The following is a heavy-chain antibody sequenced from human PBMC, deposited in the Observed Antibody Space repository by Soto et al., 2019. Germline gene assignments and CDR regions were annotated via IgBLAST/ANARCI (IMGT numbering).Heavy chain of an antibody. D-gene: IGHD3-3*01. CDR3: ARESRFLEWLSLNWFDP. CDR2: ITSTSSTI. CDR1: GFPFSFYS. Sequence: GGSLRLSCAASGFPFSFYSMNWVRQAPGKGLEWISYITSTSSTIYYADSVKGRFTISRDNAKNSLYLQMNSLRDEDTAVYYCARESRFLEWLSLNWFDPWGQGTLVTVSS. J-gene: IGHJ5*02. V-gene: IGHV3-48*02.